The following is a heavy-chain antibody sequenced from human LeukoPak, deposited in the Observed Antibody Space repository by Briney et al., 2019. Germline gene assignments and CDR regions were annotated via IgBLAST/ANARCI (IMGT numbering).Heavy chain of an antibody. Sequence: GGSLRLSCGASGFTFSSYSMSWVRQAPGKGLGWVSSISSSSTYIYYVDSVKGRFTISRDDAKNSLYLQMNSLRAEDTALYYCARDWSGDDYWGQGTLVTVSS. CDR3: ARDWSGDDY. V-gene: IGHV3-21*01. J-gene: IGHJ4*02. D-gene: IGHD3-3*01. CDR1: GFTFSSYS. CDR2: ISSSSTYI.